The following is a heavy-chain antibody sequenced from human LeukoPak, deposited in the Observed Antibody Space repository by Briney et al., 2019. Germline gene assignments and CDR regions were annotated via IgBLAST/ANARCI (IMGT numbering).Heavy chain of an antibody. V-gene: IGHV4-39*07. CDR1: GGSIRSSYYY. J-gene: IGHJ4*02. Sequence: PSETLSLTCTVSGGSIRSSYYYWGWIRQPPGKGLEWIGEINHSGSTNYNPSLKSRVTISVDTSKNQFSLKLSSVTAADTAVYYCARGRGYSSSWYFYWGQGTLVTVSS. CDR2: INHSGST. CDR3: ARGRGYSSSWYFY. D-gene: IGHD6-13*01.